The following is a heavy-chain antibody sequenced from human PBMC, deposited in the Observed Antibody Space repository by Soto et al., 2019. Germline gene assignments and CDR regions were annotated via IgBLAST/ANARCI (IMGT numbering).Heavy chain of an antibody. CDR3: ASSGYSSSWYPQDYYYYGMDV. CDR1: GGSISSSNW. CDR2: IYHSGST. V-gene: IGHV4-4*02. Sequence: SETLSLTCAVSGGSISSSNWWSRVRQPPGQGLEWIGEIYHSGSTNYNPSLKSRVTISVDKSKNHFSLKLSSVTAADTAVYYCASSGYSSSWYPQDYYYYGMDVWGQGTTVT. D-gene: IGHD6-13*01. J-gene: IGHJ6*02.